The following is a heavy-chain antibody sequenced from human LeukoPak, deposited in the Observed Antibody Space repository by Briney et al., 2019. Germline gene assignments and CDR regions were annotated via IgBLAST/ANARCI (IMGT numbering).Heavy chain of an antibody. CDR3: ARSRIEVAGTGGFDF. V-gene: IGHV3-66*01. J-gene: IGHJ4*02. CDR2: IYSGGST. CDR1: GFTVSSNY. Sequence: GGSLRLSCAASGFTVSSNYMSWVRQAPGKGLEWVSVIYSGGSTYYADSVKGRFTISRDNSKNTLYLQMNSLRAEDTALYYCARSRIEVAGTGGFDFWGQGTLVTVSS. D-gene: IGHD6-19*01.